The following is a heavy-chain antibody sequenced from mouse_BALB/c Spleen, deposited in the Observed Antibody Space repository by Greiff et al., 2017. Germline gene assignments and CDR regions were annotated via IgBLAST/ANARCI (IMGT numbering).Heavy chain of an antibody. D-gene: IGHD2-1*01. Sequence: QVQLQQPGAELVKPGASVKLSCKASGYTFTSYWMHWVKQRPVQGLEWIGEINPSNGRTNYNEKFKSKATLTVDKSSSTAYMQLSSLTSEDSAVYYCAYGNWYFDYWGQGTTLTVSS. CDR2: INPSNGRT. V-gene: IGHV1S81*02. CDR1: GYTFTSYW. CDR3: AYGNWYFDY. J-gene: IGHJ2*01.